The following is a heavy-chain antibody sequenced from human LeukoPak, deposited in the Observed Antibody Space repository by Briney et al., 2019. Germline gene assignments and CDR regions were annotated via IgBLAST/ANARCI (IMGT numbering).Heavy chain of an antibody. V-gene: IGHV1-8*03. CDR3: ARLFQRNELNYYDSSGYSLGY. CDR2: MNPNSGNT. D-gene: IGHD3-22*01. Sequence: ASVKVSCKASGYTFTSYDINWVRQATGQGLEWMGWMNPNSGNTGYAQKFQGRITITRNTSIRTAYMELSSLRSEDTAVYYCARLFQRNELNYYDSSGYSLGYWSQGTLVTVSS. J-gene: IGHJ4*02. CDR1: GYTFTSYD.